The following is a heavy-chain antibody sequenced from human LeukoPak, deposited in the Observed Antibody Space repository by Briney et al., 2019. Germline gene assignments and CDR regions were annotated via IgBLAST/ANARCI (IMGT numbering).Heavy chain of an antibody. CDR1: GFTFSSYA. D-gene: IGHD1/OR15-1a*01. CDR3: ARGYQEIEQPNYYYGMDV. CDR2: ISSNGGST. J-gene: IGHJ6*02. Sequence: GGSLRLSCAASGFTFSSYAMHWVRQAPGKGLEYVSAISSNGGSTYYANSVKGRFTISRDNSKNTLYLQMGSLRAEDMAVYYCARGYQEIEQPNYYYGMDVWGQGTTVTVSS. V-gene: IGHV3-64*01.